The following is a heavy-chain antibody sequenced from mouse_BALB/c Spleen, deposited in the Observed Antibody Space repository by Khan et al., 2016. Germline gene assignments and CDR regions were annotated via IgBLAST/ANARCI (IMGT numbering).Heavy chain of an antibody. Sequence: EVELVESGGGLVQPGGSRKLSCAASGFTFSRFGMHWVRQAPEKGLEWVAYISSGSSTIYYADTLKGRFTISRDTPTHALFLQMTSLRSEDTAMYYWARGDYWGQGTTLTVSS. V-gene: IGHV5-17*02. CDR2: ISSGSSTI. J-gene: IGHJ2*01. CDR3: ARGDY. CDR1: GFTFSRFG.